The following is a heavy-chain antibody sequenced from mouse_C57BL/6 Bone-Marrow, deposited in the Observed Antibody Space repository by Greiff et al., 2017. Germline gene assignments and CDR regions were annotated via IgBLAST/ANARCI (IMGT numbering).Heavy chain of an antibody. CDR3: TREDYYGSSSFAY. V-gene: IGHV5-9-1*02. CDR2: ISSGGDYI. D-gene: IGHD1-1*01. CDR1: GFTFSSYA. J-gene: IGHJ3*01. Sequence: EVKLMESGEGLVKPGGSLKLSCAASGFTFSSYAMSWVRQTPEKRLEWVAYISSGGDYIYYADTVKGRFTISRDNARHTLYLQMSSLKSEDTAMYYCTREDYYGSSSFAYWGQGTLVTVSA.